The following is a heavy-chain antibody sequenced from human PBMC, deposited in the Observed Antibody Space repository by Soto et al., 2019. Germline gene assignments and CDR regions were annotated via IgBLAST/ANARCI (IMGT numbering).Heavy chain of an antibody. D-gene: IGHD6-19*01. CDR1: GDSVSSNSAA. Sequence: QVQLQQSGPGLVKPSQTLSLTCAISGDSVSSNSAAWNWIRQSPSRGLEWLGRTYYRSKWYNDYAVSVKSRITINPDTSNNHFSLQLKSVTPEGTALYYCARLAPGGSGGGGDYWGQGTLVTVSS. V-gene: IGHV6-1*01. CDR2: TYYRSKWYN. CDR3: ARLAPGGSGGGGDY. J-gene: IGHJ4*02.